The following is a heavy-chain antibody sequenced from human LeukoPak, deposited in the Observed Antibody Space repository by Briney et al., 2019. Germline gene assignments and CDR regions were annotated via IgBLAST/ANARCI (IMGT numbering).Heavy chain of an antibody. V-gene: IGHV1-69*06. CDR3: AGGGSLRSYGRDV. CDR2: LIPIFGTE. D-gene: IGHD2-15*01. J-gene: IGHJ6*04. CDR1: GGTCSSYA. Sequence: SVKVSCKASGGTCSSYAISWVRQAPGQGLEWMGGLIPIFGTENYAQKFQGRVTITADKSTSTAYMELSSLRSEDTAVYYCAGGGSLRSYGRDVWGKGTTVTVSS.